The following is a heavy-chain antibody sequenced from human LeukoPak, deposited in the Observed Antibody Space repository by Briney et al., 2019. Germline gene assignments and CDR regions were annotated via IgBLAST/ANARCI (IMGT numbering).Heavy chain of an antibody. D-gene: IGHD5-12*01. CDR1: GFTFSSCP. V-gene: IGHV3-21*01. CDR3: ARGPLATMTANDY. J-gene: IGHJ4*02. Sequence: GGSLRLSCVASGFTFSSCPMHWVRQAPGKGLEWVSSISSSSSYIYYADSVKGRFTISRDNAKNSLYLQMNSLRAEDAAVYYCARGPLATMTANDYWGQGTLVTVSS. CDR2: ISSSSSYI.